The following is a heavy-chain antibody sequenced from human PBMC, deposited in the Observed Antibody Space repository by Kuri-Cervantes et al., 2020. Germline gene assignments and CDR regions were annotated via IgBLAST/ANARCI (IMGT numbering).Heavy chain of an antibody. CDR2: IYYSGST. Sequence: SETLSLTCTVPGGSISSGDYYWSWIRQPPGKGLEWIGYIYYSGSTYYNPSLKSRVTISVDTSKNQFSLKLSSVTAADTAVYYCARELIPKYYFDYWGQGTLVTVSS. CDR1: GGSISSGDYY. D-gene: IGHD2-2*02. J-gene: IGHJ4*02. V-gene: IGHV4-30-4*01. CDR3: ARELIPKYYFDY.